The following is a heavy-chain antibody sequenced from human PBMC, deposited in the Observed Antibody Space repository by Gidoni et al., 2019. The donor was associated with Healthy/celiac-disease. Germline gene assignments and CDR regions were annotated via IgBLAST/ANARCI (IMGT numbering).Heavy chain of an antibody. CDR2: ISSNGGST. CDR1: GFTFSSYA. D-gene: IGHD2-21*02. Sequence: EVQLVESGGGLVQPGGSLRLSCAASGFTFSSYAMHWVRQAPGKGLVYVSAISSNGGSTYYANSVKGRFTISRDNSKNTLYLQMGSLRAEDMAVYYCARGPPLTARGGGVGYYYYGMDVWGQGTTVTVSS. J-gene: IGHJ6*02. V-gene: IGHV3-64*01. CDR3: ARGPPLTARGGGVGYYYYGMDV.